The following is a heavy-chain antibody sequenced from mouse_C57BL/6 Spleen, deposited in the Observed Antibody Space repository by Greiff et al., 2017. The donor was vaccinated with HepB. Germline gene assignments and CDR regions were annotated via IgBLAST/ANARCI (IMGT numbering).Heavy chain of an antibody. Sequence: EVMLVESGGGLVQPGGSLSLSCAASGFTFTDYYMSWVRQPPGKALEWLGFIRNKANGYTTEYSASVKGRFTISRDNFQSILYLQMNALRAEDSATYYCARETAQATAWFAYWGQGTLVTVSA. D-gene: IGHD3-2*02. CDR3: ARETAQATAWFAY. CDR2: IRNKANGYTT. CDR1: GFTFTDYY. V-gene: IGHV7-3*01. J-gene: IGHJ3*01.